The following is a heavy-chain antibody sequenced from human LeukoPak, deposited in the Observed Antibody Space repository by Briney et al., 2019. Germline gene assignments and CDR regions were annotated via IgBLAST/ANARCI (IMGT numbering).Heavy chain of an antibody. CDR3: ARRSSSWKNWFDP. CDR2: IYYSGTT. V-gene: IGHV4-59*01. Sequence: SETLSLTCTVSGGSIDSNSWTWIRQPPGRGLEWIGYIYYSGTTNYNPSLKSRVTMSVDMSKNQFSLKLSSVTAADTAVYYCARRSSSWKNWFDPWGQGTLVTVSS. CDR1: GGSIDSNS. J-gene: IGHJ5*02. D-gene: IGHD6-13*01.